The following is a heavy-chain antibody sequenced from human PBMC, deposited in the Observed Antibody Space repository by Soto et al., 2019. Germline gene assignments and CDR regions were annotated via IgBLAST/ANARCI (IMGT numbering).Heavy chain of an antibody. V-gene: IGHV3-74*01. CDR3: ARESTHFYY. CDR1: GFTFSPFW. Sequence: GGSLRLSCAASGFTFSPFWMHWVRQVPGKGPVWVSRINSDGNSTSYADSVKGRFTISRDNAKNTLYLQMNSLRAEDTAVYYYARESTHFYYWGQGTLVTVSS. D-gene: IGHD2-2*01. CDR2: INSDGNST. J-gene: IGHJ4*02.